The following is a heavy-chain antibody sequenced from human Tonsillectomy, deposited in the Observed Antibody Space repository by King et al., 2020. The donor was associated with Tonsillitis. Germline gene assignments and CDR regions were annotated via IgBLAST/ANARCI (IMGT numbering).Heavy chain of an antibody. CDR2: IYYSGST. CDR3: ARDPLSSGSYWWYYYYYGMDV. V-gene: IGHV4-39*07. Sequence: QLQESGPGLVKPSETLSLTCTVSGGSISSSSYYWGWIRQPPGKGLEWIGSIYYSGSTYYNPSLKSRVTISVDTSKNQFSLKLSSVTAADTVVYYCARDPLSSGSYWWYYYYYGMDVWGQGTTVTVSS. D-gene: IGHD3-10*01. J-gene: IGHJ6*02. CDR1: GGSISSSSYY.